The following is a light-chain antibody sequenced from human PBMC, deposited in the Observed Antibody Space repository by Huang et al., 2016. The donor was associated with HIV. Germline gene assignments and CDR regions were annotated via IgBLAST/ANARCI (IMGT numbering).Light chain of an antibody. V-gene: IGKV3-20*01. J-gene: IGKJ2*01. Sequence: VLTQSPGTLSLSPGERATLSCRASHAISSSYLAWYQQKPGQAHRLLIYGASSRATGIPDRFSGSGSGTDFTLTISRLEPEDFAVYFCHQYGTSPRTFGQGTKLEMK. CDR2: GAS. CDR3: HQYGTSPRT. CDR1: HAISSSY.